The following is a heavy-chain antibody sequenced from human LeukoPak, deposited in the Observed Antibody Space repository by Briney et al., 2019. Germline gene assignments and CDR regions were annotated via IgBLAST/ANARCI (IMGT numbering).Heavy chain of an antibody. Sequence: PGGSLRLSCAASGFTFDDYAMHWVRQAPGKGLEWVSGISWNSGSIGYADSVKGRFTISRDNAKNSLYLQMNSLRAEDTALYYCAKGSTAAAGPFDYWGQGTLVTVSS. J-gene: IGHJ4*02. CDR2: ISWNSGSI. V-gene: IGHV3-9*01. CDR3: AKGSTAAAGPFDY. CDR1: GFTFDDYA. D-gene: IGHD6-13*01.